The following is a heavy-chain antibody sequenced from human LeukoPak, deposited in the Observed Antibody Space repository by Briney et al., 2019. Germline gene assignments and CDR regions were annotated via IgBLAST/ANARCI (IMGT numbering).Heavy chain of an antibody. Sequence: SETLSLTCAVYGGSFSGYYWSWIRQPPGKGLEWIGEINHSGSTNYNPSLKSRVTISVDTSKNQFSLKLSSVTAADTAVYYCAKLVRRDGYSYLDYWGQGTLVTVSS. CDR3: AKLVRRDGYSYLDY. D-gene: IGHD5-24*01. V-gene: IGHV4-34*01. CDR1: GGSFSGYY. CDR2: INHSGST. J-gene: IGHJ4*02.